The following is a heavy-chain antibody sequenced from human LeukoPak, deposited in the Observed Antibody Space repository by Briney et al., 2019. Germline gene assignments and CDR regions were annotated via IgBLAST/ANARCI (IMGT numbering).Heavy chain of an antibody. D-gene: IGHD2-21*01. CDR3: ARDRVVHTAKIGKFYNYHMDV. CDR2: ISGRGGTT. Sequence: GGSLRLSCAASGFTFSDFSRIWVRQAPGKGLEGISYISGRGGTTNNADSGKCQFTISRDNAKNSLLLQMNRLRAEDAAVYYCARDRVVHTAKIGKFYNYHMDVWGKGTTVTVSS. V-gene: IGHV3-48*04. J-gene: IGHJ6*03. CDR1: GFTFSDFS.